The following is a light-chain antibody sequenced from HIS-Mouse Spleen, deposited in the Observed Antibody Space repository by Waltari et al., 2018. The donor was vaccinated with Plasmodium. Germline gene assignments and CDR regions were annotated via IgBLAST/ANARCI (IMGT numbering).Light chain of an antibody. V-gene: IGLV2-11*01. J-gene: IGLJ2*01. Sequence: QSALTQPRSVSGSPGQSVTISCTGTSSDVGGYNYVSWYQQPPGKAPKLMIYDVSQRPSGVPDRFSGSKSGNTASLTISGLQAEDEADYSCCSYAGSYTWVFGGGTKLTVL. CDR2: DVS. CDR3: CSYAGSYTWV. CDR1: SSDVGGYNY.